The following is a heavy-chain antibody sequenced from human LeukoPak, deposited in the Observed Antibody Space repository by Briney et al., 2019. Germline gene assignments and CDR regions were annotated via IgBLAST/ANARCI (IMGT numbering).Heavy chain of an antibody. Sequence: GRSLRLSCAASGFPFDDYAMHWVRRAPGKGLEWVSGISWNSGSIGYADSVKGRFTISRDNAKNSLYLQMNSLRAEDTALYYCAKAHSYSSGSYPDYWGQGTLVTVSS. CDR2: ISWNSGSI. D-gene: IGHD6-19*01. J-gene: IGHJ4*02. CDR3: AKAHSYSSGSYPDY. V-gene: IGHV3-9*01. CDR1: GFPFDDYA.